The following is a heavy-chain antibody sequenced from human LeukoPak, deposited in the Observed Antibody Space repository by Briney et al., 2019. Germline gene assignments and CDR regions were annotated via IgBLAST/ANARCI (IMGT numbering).Heavy chain of an antibody. V-gene: IGHV4-59*01. CDR3: ARDDSYAAYNWFDP. J-gene: IGHJ5*02. CDR2: IYYSGST. Sequence: SETLSLTCTVSGVSISSYYWSWIRQPPGKGLEWIGYIYYSGSTTYNPSLKSRVTMSVDTSKNQFSLRLSSVTAADTALYFCARDDSYAAYNWFDPWGQGTLVTVSS. D-gene: IGHD5-18*01. CDR1: GVSISSYY.